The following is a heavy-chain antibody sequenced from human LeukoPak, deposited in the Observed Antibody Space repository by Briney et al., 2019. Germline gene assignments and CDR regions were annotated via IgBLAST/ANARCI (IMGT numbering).Heavy chain of an antibody. J-gene: IGHJ4*02. CDR2: ITYDGYYK. V-gene: IGHV3-30*03. Sequence: GGSQRLSCAASGFTFTSYGMHWVRQAPGKGLEWVALITYDGYYKYYSDSVKGRFTISSDTSKNTMYLQMNSLRAEDTAVYYCARDLSPVVRASPMGYWGQGTLVTVSS. D-gene: IGHD3-10*01. CDR1: GFTFTSYG. CDR3: ARDLSPVVRASPMGY.